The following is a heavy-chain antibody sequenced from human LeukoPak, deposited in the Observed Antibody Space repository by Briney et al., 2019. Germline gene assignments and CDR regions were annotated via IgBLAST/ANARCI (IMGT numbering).Heavy chain of an antibody. D-gene: IGHD1-1*01. J-gene: IGHJ4*02. CDR3: ARFAVTTAGDY. V-gene: IGHV3-74*01. Sequence: GGSLRLSCAASGFTFSSYWMHWVRQAPGKGLVWVSRITGDGSGANYADSVKGRFTISRDNAENTLYLQMNSLRAEDTAVYYCARFAVTTAGDYWGQGTLVTVSS. CDR2: ITGDGSGA. CDR1: GFTFSSYW.